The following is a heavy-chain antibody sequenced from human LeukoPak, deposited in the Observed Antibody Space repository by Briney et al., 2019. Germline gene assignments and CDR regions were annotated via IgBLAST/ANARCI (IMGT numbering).Heavy chain of an antibody. CDR2: ISSNGGST. V-gene: IGHV3-64*01. D-gene: IGHD6-13*01. CDR1: GFTFSSYA. J-gene: IGHJ4*02. Sequence: PGGSLRLSCAASGFTFSSYAMHWVRQAPGKGLEYVSAISSNGGSTYYANSVKGRFTISRDNSKNTLYLQMNSLRAEDTAVYYCAKDRIRIAAAGTKGNYWGQGTLVTVSS. CDR3: AKDRIRIAAAGTKGNY.